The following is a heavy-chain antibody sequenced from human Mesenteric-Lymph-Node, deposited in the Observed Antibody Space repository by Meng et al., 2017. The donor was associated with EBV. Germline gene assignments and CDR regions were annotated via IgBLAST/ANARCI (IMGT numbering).Heavy chain of an antibody. CDR3: ARDYGTSRPFEY. J-gene: IGHJ4*02. CDR1: GDSVSRDSAA. CDR2: TYYRSKWYD. D-gene: IGHD1/OR15-1a*01. Sequence: QRTAPRLSQPPHPLSLHLAIVGDSVSRDSAAWIAIRQSPSRGLEWLGRTYYRSKWYDDYAVSVKGRIAINPDTSKNQFFLQLNSVTPEDTAVYYCARDYGTSRPFEYWGQGILVTVSS. V-gene: IGHV6-1*01.